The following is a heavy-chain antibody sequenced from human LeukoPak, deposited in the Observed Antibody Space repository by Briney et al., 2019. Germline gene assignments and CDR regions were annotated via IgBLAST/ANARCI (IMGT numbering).Heavy chain of an antibody. CDR2: ISGSGYYS. D-gene: IGHD1-26*01. CDR1: EFTFDNYA. J-gene: IGHJ4*02. Sequence: GGSLRPSCAASEFTFDNYAMSWVRQAPGKGLEWVSVISGSGYYSYYADSVKGRFTVSRDNSKTTLYLQMNSLRADDTAVYYCAKGGPTGSNYFDFWGQGTLVTVSS. CDR3: AKGGPTGSNYFDF. V-gene: IGHV3-23*01.